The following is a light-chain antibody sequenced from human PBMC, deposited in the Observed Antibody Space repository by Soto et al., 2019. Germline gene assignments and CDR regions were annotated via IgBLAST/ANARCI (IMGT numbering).Light chain of an antibody. V-gene: IGKV1-17*01. Sequence: DIQMTQSPSSLSASVGDRVTITCRASQDIRYDLGWYQQKPGKAPKRLIYAASNLQSGVTSRFSGSGSGTDFTLAISSLQPEDCATYYCLKYKSFPPTFGQGTKVEIK. CDR3: LKYKSFPPT. CDR1: QDIRYD. J-gene: IGKJ1*01. CDR2: AAS.